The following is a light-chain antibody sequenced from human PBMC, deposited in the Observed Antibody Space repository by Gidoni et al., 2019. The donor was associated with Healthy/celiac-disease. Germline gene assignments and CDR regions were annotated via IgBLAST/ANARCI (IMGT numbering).Light chain of an antibody. J-gene: IGKJ4*01. CDR1: QSVSSN. CDR3: QQYNNWPLLT. V-gene: IGKV3-15*01. CDR2: GAS. Sequence: EIVMTKSPATLSVSPGERATLSCRASQSVSSNLAWYQQKPGQAPRLLIYGASTRATGIPARFSGSGSGTEFTLTISSLQSEDFAVYCCQQYNNWPLLTFGGGTKVEIK.